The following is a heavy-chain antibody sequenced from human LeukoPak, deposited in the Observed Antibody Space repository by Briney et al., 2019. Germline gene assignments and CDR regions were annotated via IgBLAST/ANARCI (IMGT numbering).Heavy chain of an antibody. J-gene: IGHJ3*02. Sequence: GGSLRLSCAASGFTFSSYRMNWVRQAPGKGLEWVSSISRSSSYIYYADSVKGRFTISRDNAKNSLYLQMNSLRAEDTAVYYCARGHRYLYYDSRYDAFDIWGQGTMVTVSS. CDR2: ISRSSSYI. CDR1: GFTFSSYR. D-gene: IGHD3-22*01. CDR3: ARGHRYLYYDSRYDAFDI. V-gene: IGHV3-21*01.